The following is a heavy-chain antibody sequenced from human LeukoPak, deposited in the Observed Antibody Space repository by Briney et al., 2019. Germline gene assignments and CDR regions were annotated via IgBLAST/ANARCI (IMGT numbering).Heavy chain of an antibody. CDR1: GGSISSPNW. CDR3: ARRDSGGWFHYNWFDP. CDR2: VYYSGTT. V-gene: IGHV4-4*02. Sequence: PSGTLSLTCAVSGGSISSPNWWTWVRQPPGKGLEWIGNVYYSGTTHYNPSLQSRVTISVDTSKNQFSLKVNSVTAADTAMYYCARRDSGGWFHYNWFDPWGQGTLVTVSS. D-gene: IGHD2-15*01. J-gene: IGHJ5*02.